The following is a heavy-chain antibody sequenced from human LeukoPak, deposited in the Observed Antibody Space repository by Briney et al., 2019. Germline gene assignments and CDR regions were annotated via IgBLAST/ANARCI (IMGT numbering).Heavy chain of an antibody. D-gene: IGHD3-10*01. CDR1: GFTFDDYT. J-gene: IGHJ4*02. V-gene: IGHV3-43*01. Sequence: GGSLRLSCAASGFTFDDYTMHGVRQAPGKGREWVSLISWDGGSTYYADSVKGRFTISRDNSKNSLYLQMNSLRTEDTALHYCAKDKFSGGSGSYYSGYFDYWGQGTLVTVSS. CDR3: AKDKFSGGSGSYYSGYFDY. CDR2: ISWDGGST.